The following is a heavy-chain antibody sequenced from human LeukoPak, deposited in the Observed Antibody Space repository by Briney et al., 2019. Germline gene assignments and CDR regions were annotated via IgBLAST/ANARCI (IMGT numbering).Heavy chain of an antibody. J-gene: IGHJ4*02. CDR2: IYYSGST. CDR3: ARVELWPTAHFDY. Sequence: SQTLSLTCTVSGGSISSGAYYWSWIRPHPGKGLEWIGYIYYSGSTYYNPSLKSRVTISVDMSKNQFSLNLNSVIDADTAVYYCARVELWPTAHFDYWGQGTLVTVSS. D-gene: IGHD1-7*01. CDR1: GGSISSGAYY. V-gene: IGHV4-31*03.